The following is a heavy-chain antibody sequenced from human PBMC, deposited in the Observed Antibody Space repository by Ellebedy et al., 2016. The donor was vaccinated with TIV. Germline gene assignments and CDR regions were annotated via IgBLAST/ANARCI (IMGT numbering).Heavy chain of an antibody. V-gene: IGHV3-33*08. J-gene: IGHJ6*02. CDR1: GFTFSSYG. Sequence: GESLKISCAASGFTFSSYGMHWVRQAPGKGLEWVAVIWYDGSNKYYADSVKGRFTISRDNSKNTLYLQMNSLRAEDTAVYYCARGPKNYYYGMDVWGQGTTVTVSS. CDR3: ARGPKNYYYGMDV. CDR2: IWYDGSNK.